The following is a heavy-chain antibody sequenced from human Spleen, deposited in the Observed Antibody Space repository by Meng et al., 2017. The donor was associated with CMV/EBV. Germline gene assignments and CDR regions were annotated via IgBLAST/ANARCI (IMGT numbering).Heavy chain of an antibody. CDR1: GYTFTSYG. J-gene: IGHJ4*02. CDR2: ISAYNGNT. D-gene: IGHD1-26*01. Sequence: ASVKVSCKASGYTFTSYGISWVRQAPGQGLEWMGWISAYNGNTNYAQKLQGRVTMTTDTSTSTAYMELRSLRSDDTAVYYCARDEGASEEWELLSTVDYWGQGTLVTVS. CDR3: ARDEGASEEWELLSTVDY. V-gene: IGHV1-18*01.